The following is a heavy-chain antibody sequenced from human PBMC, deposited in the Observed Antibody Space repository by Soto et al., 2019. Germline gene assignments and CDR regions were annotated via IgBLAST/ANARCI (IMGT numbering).Heavy chain of an antibody. V-gene: IGHV4-34*01. J-gene: IGHJ5*02. Sequence: QVQLQQWGSGLLKPSETLSLTCAIYGGSFSDYYWHWIRQSPGKGLEWIGEIHLSGRVNFTPSLKSRAPLSMDTSKNQFSLTLTSVTAADTAVYFCARTPTRGASAWLDPWGRGNLVTVSS. CDR3: ARTPTRGASAWLDP. D-gene: IGHD1-26*01. CDR1: GGSFSDYY. CDR2: IHLSGRV.